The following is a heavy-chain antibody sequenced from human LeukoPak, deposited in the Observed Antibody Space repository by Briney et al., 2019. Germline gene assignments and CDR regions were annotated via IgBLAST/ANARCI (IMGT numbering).Heavy chain of an antibody. CDR3: ATEAGSSGSYTFDY. CDR2: FDPEDGET. D-gene: IGHD1-26*01. CDR1: GYTLTELS. Sequence: ASVTVSCKVSGYTLTELSMHWVRQAPGKGLEWMGGFDPEDGETIYAQKFQGRVTMTEDTSTDTAYMELSSLRSEDTAVYYCATEAGSSGSYTFDYWGQGTLVTVSS. V-gene: IGHV1-24*01. J-gene: IGHJ4*02.